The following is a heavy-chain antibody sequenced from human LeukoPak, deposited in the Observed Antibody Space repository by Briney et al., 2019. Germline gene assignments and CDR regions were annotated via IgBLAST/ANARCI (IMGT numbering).Heavy chain of an antibody. D-gene: IGHD3-10*02. V-gene: IGHV3-23*01. CDR3: AKVRNVGDLYYYYYYYMDV. CDR2: ISGSGGST. Sequence: PGGSLRLSCAASGFTFSSYSMNWVRQAPGKGLEWVSAISGSGGSTYYADSVKGRFTISRDNSKNTLYLQMNSLRAEDTAVYYCAKVRNVGDLYYYYYYYMDVWGKGTTVTVSS. J-gene: IGHJ6*03. CDR1: GFTFSSYS.